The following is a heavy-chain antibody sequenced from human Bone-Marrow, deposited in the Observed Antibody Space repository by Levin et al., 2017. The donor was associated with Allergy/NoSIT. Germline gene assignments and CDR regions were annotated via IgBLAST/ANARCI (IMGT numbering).Heavy chain of an antibody. V-gene: IGHV4-4*07. D-gene: IGHD1-26*01. CDR1: GGSLRDES. J-gene: IGHJ3*02. CDR3: AKRGMGPTSRAFDI. Sequence: SQTLSLTCTVSGGSLRDESWSWIRQPAGKGLEWIGRIFSSGYTNYNPSLKSRVTMSVETSKNRFSLNLTSVTAADTGVYYCAKRGMGPTSRAFDIWGHGTKVTVSS. CDR2: IFSSGYT.